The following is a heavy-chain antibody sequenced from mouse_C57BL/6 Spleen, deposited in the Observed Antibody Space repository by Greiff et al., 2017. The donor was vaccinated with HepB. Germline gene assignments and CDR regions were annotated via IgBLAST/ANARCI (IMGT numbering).Heavy chain of an antibody. Sequence: EVMLVESGGGLVQPGGSMKLSCVASGFTFSNYWMNWVRQSPEKGLEWVAQIRLKSDNYATHYAESVKGRFTISRDDSKSSVYLQMNNLRAEDTGIYYCTDYGRGYFDVWGTGTTVTVSS. CDR2: IRLKSDNYAT. D-gene: IGHD1-1*01. J-gene: IGHJ1*03. V-gene: IGHV6-3*01. CDR3: TDYGRGYFDV. CDR1: GFTFSNYW.